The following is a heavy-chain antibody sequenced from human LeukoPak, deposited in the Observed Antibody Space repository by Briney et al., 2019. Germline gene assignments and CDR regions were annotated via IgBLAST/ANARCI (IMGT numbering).Heavy chain of an antibody. CDR2: INPSGGST. V-gene: IGHV1-46*01. CDR3: ARDGELRLGELSF. CDR1: GYTFTSYY. J-gene: IGHJ4*02. D-gene: IGHD3-16*02. Sequence: ASVKVSCKASGYTFTSYYMRWVRQAPGQGLEWMGVINPSGGSTSYAQKFQGRVTMTRDTSTSTVYMELSSLRSEDTAVYYCARDGELRLGELSFWGQGTLVTVSS.